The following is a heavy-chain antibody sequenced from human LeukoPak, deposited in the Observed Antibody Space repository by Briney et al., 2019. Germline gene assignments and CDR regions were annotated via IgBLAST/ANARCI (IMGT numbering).Heavy chain of an antibody. CDR2: INAGNGNT. Sequence: GASVKVSCKASGYTFTSYAMHWVRQAPGQRLEWRGWINAGNGNTKYSQKLQGRVTITRDTSASTAYMELSSLRPEDTAVYYCATEMGAYQLGMDLSPGIAADVWGQGTTVTVSS. CDR1: GYTFTSYA. J-gene: IGHJ6*02. D-gene: IGHD6-13*01. CDR3: ATEMGAYQLGMDLSPGIAADV. V-gene: IGHV1-3*01.